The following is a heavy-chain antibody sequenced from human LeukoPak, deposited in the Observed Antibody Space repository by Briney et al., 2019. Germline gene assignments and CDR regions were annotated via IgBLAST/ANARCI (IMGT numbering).Heavy chain of an antibody. CDR3: ARRLRGDFWTTTFDY. CDR1: GYTFTGYY. V-gene: IGHV1-2*02. J-gene: IGHJ4*02. D-gene: IGHD3/OR15-3a*01. CDR2: INPNSGGT. Sequence: ASAKVPCKASGYTFTGYYMHWVRQAPGQGLEWMGWINPNSGGTNYAQKFQGRVTMTRDTSISTAYMELSRLRSDDTAVYYCARRLRGDFWTTTFDYWGQGTLVTVSS.